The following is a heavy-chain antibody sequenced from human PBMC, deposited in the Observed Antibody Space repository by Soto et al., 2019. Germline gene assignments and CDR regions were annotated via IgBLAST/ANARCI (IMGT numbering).Heavy chain of an antibody. CDR3: ARRARPDFYYTDV. D-gene: IGHD6-6*01. Sequence: EVQLAESGGGLAQPGGSLRLSCAASGFTLSGYAMDWVRQAPGKGLEYVSVISSNGVGTYYANSVQGRFTISRDNSKNTVYLQMGSLSPEDMAVYYCARRARPDFYYTDVWGKGTTVTDSS. V-gene: IGHV3-64*01. J-gene: IGHJ6*03. CDR2: ISSNGVGT. CDR1: GFTLSGYA.